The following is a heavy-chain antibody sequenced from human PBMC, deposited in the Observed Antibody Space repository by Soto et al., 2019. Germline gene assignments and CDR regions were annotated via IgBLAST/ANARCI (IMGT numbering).Heavy chain of an antibody. CDR2: IYPGDSDT. V-gene: IGHV5-51*01. Sequence: GESLKISCKGSGYSFTSYWIGWVRQMPGKGLEWMGIIYPGDSDTRYSPSFQGQVTISADKSISTAYLQWSSLKASDTAMYYCARHRTPVAGSITGFDYWGQGTLVTVSS. D-gene: IGHD6-19*01. CDR1: GYSFTSYW. CDR3: ARHRTPVAGSITGFDY. J-gene: IGHJ4*02.